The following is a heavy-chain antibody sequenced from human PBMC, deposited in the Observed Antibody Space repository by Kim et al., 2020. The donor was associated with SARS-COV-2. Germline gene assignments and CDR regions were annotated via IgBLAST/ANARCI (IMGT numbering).Heavy chain of an antibody. V-gene: IGHV4-34*01. Sequence: SETLSLTCAVYGGSFSDYYWSWIRQPPGKGLEWIGEINHSGSTNYNSSLKSRVTISLDTSKSQFSLNLRSVTAADTAVYYCARGLIGYEVSYYEYALDVWGQGTTVTVSS. J-gene: IGHJ6*02. CDR1: GGSFSDYY. D-gene: IGHD5-18*01. CDR2: INHSGST. CDR3: ARGLIGYEVSYYEYALDV.